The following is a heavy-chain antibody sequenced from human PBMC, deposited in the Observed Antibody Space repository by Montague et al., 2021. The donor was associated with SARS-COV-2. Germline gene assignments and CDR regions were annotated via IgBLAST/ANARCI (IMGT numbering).Heavy chain of an antibody. CDR2: MSNNNSYI. CDR1: GFTFSSYS. Sequence: SLRLSCAASGFTFSSYSMNWVRQAPGKGLEWVSSMSNNNSYIYYADSVKGRFTISRDKAKNSLYLQMNSLRAEDTAVYYCARAAWRYYDSSGYLDYWGQGTLVTVSS. V-gene: IGHV3-21*01. D-gene: IGHD3-22*01. J-gene: IGHJ4*02. CDR3: ARAAWRYYDSSGYLDY.